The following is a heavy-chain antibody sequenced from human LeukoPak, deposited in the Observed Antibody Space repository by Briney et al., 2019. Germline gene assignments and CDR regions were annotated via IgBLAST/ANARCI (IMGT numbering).Heavy chain of an antibody. CDR3: ARGSSSPGYYFDY. CDR1: GYTFTGYY. CDR2: MNPNSGNT. V-gene: IGHV1-8*02. Sequence: ASVKVSCKASGYTFTGYYMHWVRQATGQGLEWMGWMNPNSGNTGYAQKFQGRVTMTRNTSISTAYMELSSLRSEDTAVYYCARGSSSPGYYFDYWGQGTLVTVSS. D-gene: IGHD6-13*01. J-gene: IGHJ4*02.